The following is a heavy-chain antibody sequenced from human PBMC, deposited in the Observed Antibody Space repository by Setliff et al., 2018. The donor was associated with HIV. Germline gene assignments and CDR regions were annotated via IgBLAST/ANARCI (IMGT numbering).Heavy chain of an antibody. Sequence: SETLSLTCSVSGASVNYNTWSWIRQAPGKGLQWIGFIYNSVTTNYNPSLKSRVTISVHTSNNQFSVKLTSVTPADTALYYCARGGASSKSFDSWGQGTLVTVSS. CDR3: ARGGASSKSFDS. J-gene: IGHJ5*01. V-gene: IGHV4-59*02. D-gene: IGHD2-15*01. CDR1: GASVNYNT. CDR2: IYNSVTT.